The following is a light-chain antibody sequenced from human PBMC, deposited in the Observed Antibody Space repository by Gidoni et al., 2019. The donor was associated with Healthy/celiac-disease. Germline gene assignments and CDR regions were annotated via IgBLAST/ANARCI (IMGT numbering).Light chain of an antibody. Sequence: QSVLTQPPSSSGTPGPRVTIPCSGISSNIGSNTVNWYQQIQGTAPKRRIYSNNQRPSGVPDRFSGSKSGTSASLAISGLQSEDEADYYCAAWDDSLNGWVFGGGTKLTVL. CDR2: SNN. V-gene: IGLV1-44*01. CDR1: SSNIGSNT. J-gene: IGLJ3*02. CDR3: AAWDDSLNGWV.